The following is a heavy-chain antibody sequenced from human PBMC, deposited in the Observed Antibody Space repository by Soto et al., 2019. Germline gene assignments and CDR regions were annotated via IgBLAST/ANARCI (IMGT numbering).Heavy chain of an antibody. CDR1: GGTFSSYA. Sequence: ASVKVSCKASGGTFSSYAISWVRQAPGQGLEWMGGIIPIFGTANYAQKFQGRVTITADKSTSTAYMELSSLRSEDTAVYYCARGGLRYFEYYYYGMDVWGQGTTVTVSS. CDR3: ARGGLRYFEYYYYGMDV. V-gene: IGHV1-69*06. D-gene: IGHD3-9*01. J-gene: IGHJ6*02. CDR2: IIPIFGTA.